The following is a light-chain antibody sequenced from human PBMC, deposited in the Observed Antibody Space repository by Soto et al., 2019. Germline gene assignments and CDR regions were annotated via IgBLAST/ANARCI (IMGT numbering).Light chain of an antibody. J-gene: IGKJ5*01. CDR3: QQRSNWPIT. V-gene: IGKV3-11*01. Sequence: EIVLTQSPATLSLSPGERATLSCGASQNVISYLAWYQQKPGQAPRLLIYDASNRATGIPARFSGSGSGTDFTLTISSLEPEDFAVYYCQQRSNWPITFGQGTRLEIK. CDR1: QNVISY. CDR2: DAS.